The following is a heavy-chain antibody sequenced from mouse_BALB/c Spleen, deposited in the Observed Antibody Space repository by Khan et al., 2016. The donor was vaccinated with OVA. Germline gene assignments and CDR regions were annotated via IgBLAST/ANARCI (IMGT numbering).Heavy chain of an antibody. CDR1: DYTFTNYW. CDR2: IDPTTGYT. D-gene: IGHD1-1*01. Sequence: QVQLQQSGAELAKPGASVKMSCKASDYTFTNYWMHWVNQRPGQGLEWIGYIDPTTGYTEYNQKFKDKATLTADKSSSTAYMQLRTLTSEDSAVCDDTSHGSGYTWLGYWGQGTLVSVSA. CDR3: TSHGSGYTWLGY. V-gene: IGHV1-7*01. J-gene: IGHJ3*01.